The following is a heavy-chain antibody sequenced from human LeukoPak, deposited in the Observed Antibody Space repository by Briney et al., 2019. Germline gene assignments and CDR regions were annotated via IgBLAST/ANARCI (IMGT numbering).Heavy chain of an antibody. V-gene: IGHV3-11*01. J-gene: IGHJ5*02. Sequence: GGSLRLSCAASRCIFSNYYMSWIRQTPGKGLEWIANIGADGSSEYYADSAKGRFTISRDNARNSLFLQMNSLRVEDTAVYFCARAGTYSGYKVFDNWVQATLVTVSS. CDR1: RCIFSNYY. D-gene: IGHD5-12*01. CDR3: ARAGTYSGYKVFDN. CDR2: IGADGSSE.